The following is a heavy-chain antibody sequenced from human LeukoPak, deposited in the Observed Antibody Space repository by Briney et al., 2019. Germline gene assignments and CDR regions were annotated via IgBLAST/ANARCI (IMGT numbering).Heavy chain of an antibody. V-gene: IGHV1-69*01. D-gene: IGHD6-19*01. CDR2: IIPIFGTA. J-gene: IGHJ6*03. CDR1: GGTFSSYA. CDR3: ARDQGGYSSGWYYYYMDV. Sequence: GSSVKVSCKASGGTFSSYAISWVRQAPGQGLEWMGGIIPIFGTANYAQKFQGRVTITADESTSTAYMELSRLRSDDTAVYYCARDQGGYSSGWYYYYMDVWGKGTTVTVSS.